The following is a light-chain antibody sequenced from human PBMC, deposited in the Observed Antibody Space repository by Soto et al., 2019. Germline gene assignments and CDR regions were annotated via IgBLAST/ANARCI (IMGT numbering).Light chain of an antibody. J-gene: IGLJ3*02. CDR1: TIGSKS. V-gene: IGLV3-21*04. CDR2: NDS. Sequence: SYELTQSPSVAVAPGTTARLTCGGNTIGSKSVRWYQQKPGQAPVLVIYNDSDRPSGIPERFSGSNSGNTATLTISRVEAGDEADYYCQGWDTSSAQPVFGGGTKLTVL. CDR3: QGWDTSSAQPV.